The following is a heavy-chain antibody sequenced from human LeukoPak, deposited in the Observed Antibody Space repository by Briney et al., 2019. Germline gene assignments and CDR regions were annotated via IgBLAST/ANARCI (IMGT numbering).Heavy chain of an antibody. CDR3: ARGEDSSSWYGY. Sequence: GESLRLSCAASGFTFSSYAMHWVRQAPGKGLEWVAVISYDGSNKYYADSVKGRFTISRDNSKNTLYLQMNSLRAEDTAVYYCARGEDSSSWYGYWGQGTLVTVSS. CDR1: GFTFSSYA. V-gene: IGHV3-30-3*01. J-gene: IGHJ4*02. CDR2: ISYDGSNK. D-gene: IGHD6-13*01.